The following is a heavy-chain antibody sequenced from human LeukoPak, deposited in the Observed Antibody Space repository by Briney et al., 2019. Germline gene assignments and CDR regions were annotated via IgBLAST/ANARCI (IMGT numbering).Heavy chain of an antibody. Sequence: GGSLRLSCAASGFIFSNYGMHWVRQAPGKGLEWVAVIWYGGSNKYYADSVKGRFTISRDNSKNTLYLQMNSLRAEDTAVYYCAKTYDSSGYPDYWGQGTLVTVSS. CDR3: AKTYDSSGYPDY. D-gene: IGHD3-22*01. J-gene: IGHJ4*02. V-gene: IGHV3-30*02. CDR2: IWYGGSNK. CDR1: GFIFSNYG.